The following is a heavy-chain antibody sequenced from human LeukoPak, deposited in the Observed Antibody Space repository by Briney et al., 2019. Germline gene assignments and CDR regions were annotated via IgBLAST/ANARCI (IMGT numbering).Heavy chain of an antibody. V-gene: IGHV3-66*01. Sequence: GGSLRLSCAASGFTVSSNYTSWVRQAPGKGLEWVSVIYSGGSTYYADSVKGRFTISRDNSKNTLYLQMNSLRAEDTAVYYCARVHYGALGYWGQGTLVTVSS. D-gene: IGHD4-17*01. CDR2: IYSGGST. CDR1: GFTVSSNY. CDR3: ARVHYGALGY. J-gene: IGHJ4*02.